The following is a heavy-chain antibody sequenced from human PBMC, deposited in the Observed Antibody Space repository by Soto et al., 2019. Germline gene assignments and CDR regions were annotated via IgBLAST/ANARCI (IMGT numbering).Heavy chain of an antibody. CDR2: IHHDGET. D-gene: IGHD4-17*01. Sequence: SETLSLTCTVSGCSISPYNWNWIRQAPGKRLEWIAYIHHDGETYYNPSLKSRVTLSVDTSKNQFSLKLSSVTAADTAVDYCGIISSHGDYADWGQGTGVSVAS. CDR3: GIISSHGDYAD. J-gene: IGHJ1*01. CDR1: GCSISPYN. V-gene: IGHV4-59*04.